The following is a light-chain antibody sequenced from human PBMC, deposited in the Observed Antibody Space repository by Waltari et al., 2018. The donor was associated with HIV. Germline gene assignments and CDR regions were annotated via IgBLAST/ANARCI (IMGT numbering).Light chain of an antibody. V-gene: IGLV2-14*01. CDR3: SSYSSTTTVGL. Sequence: QSALTQPASVSGSPGQSITISCTGTSSDVGNHNYVSWYQQPPNTVPKLIIYEVSTRPSGVSTRFSGSKSGNTASLTISGLQAEDEANYYCSSYSSTTTVGLFGGGTKLTVL. J-gene: IGLJ2*01. CDR2: EVS. CDR1: SSDVGNHNY.